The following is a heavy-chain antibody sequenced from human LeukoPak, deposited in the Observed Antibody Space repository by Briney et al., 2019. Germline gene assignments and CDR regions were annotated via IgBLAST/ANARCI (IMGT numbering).Heavy chain of an antibody. Sequence: PSEPLSLTCTVSGGSISTFYWSWIRQPPGKGLEWIGYIYYSGSTNYNPSLKSRVTISVDTSQNQFSLKLSSVTAADTAVYYCARRGSFDSGSYDYWGQGTLVTVSS. CDR3: ARRGSFDSGSYDY. V-gene: IGHV4-59*08. J-gene: IGHJ4*02. CDR2: IYYSGST. CDR1: GGSISTFY. D-gene: IGHD3-10*01.